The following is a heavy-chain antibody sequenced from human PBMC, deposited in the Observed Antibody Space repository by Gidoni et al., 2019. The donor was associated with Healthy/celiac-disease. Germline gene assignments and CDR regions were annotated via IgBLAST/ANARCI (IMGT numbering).Heavy chain of an antibody. CDR2: IWYDGSNK. V-gene: IGHV3-33*01. CDR3: ARDPYYYGMDV. CDR1: GFTFSSYG. J-gene: IGHJ6*02. Sequence: QVQLAESGGGVVQPGRSLRLSCAASGFTFSSYGMHWVRQAPGKGLEWVAVIWYDGSNKYYADSVKGRFTISRDNSKNTLYLQMNSLRAEDTAVYYCARDPYYYGMDVWGQGTTVTVSS.